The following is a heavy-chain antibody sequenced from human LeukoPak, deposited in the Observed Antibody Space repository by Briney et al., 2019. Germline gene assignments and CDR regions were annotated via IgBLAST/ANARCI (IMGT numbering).Heavy chain of an antibody. V-gene: IGHV1-18*01. Sequence: ASVKVSCRASGYTLMNYDITWVRQAPGQGLEWMERISTSNGNTDYAQKFQGKITMTTDTSTSTVFMELRSLRLDDTAVYYCARDPYHRMGPPLDLWGQGTLVIVSS. CDR3: ARDPYHRMGPPLDL. J-gene: IGHJ5*02. CDR2: ISTSNGNT. CDR1: GYTLMNYD. D-gene: IGHD1-14*01.